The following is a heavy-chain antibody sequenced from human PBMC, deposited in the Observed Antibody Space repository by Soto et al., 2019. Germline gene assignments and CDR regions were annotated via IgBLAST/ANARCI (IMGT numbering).Heavy chain of an antibody. CDR1: GYIIKNYW. CDR3: FRGGVTSRTFDY. CDR2: IFPDDSDT. J-gene: IGHJ4*02. V-gene: IGHV5-51*01. Sequence: GESLKISCKASGYIIKNYWIGWVRQMPGQGLEWMGIIFPDDSDTRYSPSFQGHVTISVDKSISTAYVQWSSLRASDSAIYYCFRGGVTSRTFDYWGQGTLVTVSS. D-gene: IGHD3-16*01.